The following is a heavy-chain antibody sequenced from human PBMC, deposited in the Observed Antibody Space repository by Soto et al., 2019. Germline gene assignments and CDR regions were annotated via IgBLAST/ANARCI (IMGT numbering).Heavy chain of an antibody. CDR1: GYTFTRYT. CDR2: INPDNGNT. CDR3: SRGIATGQLDP. V-gene: IGHV1-3*01. D-gene: IGHD2-15*01. J-gene: IGHJ5*02. Sequence: QVQLVQSGAEVKKPGASVKISCKASGYTFTRYTMNWVRQAPGQRLEWMGWINPDNGNTKSSQKFQDRVIITRHTSASTAYMDLSSLSSEDTAVYYFSRGIATGQLDPWGQGTLVTVSS.